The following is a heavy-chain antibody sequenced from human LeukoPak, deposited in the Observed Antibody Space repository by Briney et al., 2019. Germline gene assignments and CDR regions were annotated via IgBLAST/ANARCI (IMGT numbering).Heavy chain of an antibody. Sequence: GGSLRLSCAASGFSLSTYWVTWVRQAPGTGLEWVANINPGGAETYYVEPVKGRFTISRDNAKNLVYLQMNSLRAEDSAVYHCGRFGYVAGVDLWGQGTLVTVSS. CDR2: INPGGAET. J-gene: IGHJ4*02. CDR3: GRFGYVAGVDL. V-gene: IGHV3-7*01. CDR1: GFSLSTYW. D-gene: IGHD6-19*01.